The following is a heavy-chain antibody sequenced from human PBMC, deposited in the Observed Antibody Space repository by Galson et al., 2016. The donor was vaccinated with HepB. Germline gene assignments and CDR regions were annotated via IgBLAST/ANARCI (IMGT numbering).Heavy chain of an antibody. Sequence: TLSLTCSVSAGSISSGGYYWSWIRQHPGKGLEWIGYINPSGTTYYNPSLSSRAAISVDTSKNQFSLEVSSVTAADTAVYYCARVSGYAFDIWGHGTMVTVSS. CDR3: ARVSGYAFDI. J-gene: IGHJ3*02. CDR1: AGSISSGGYY. V-gene: IGHV4-31*03. D-gene: IGHD2-15*01. CDR2: INPSGTT.